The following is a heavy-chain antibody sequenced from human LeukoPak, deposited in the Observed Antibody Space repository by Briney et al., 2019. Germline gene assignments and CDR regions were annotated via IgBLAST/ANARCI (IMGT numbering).Heavy chain of an antibody. D-gene: IGHD3-10*01. V-gene: IGHV3-30*02. Sequence: GGSLRLSCAASGFTFSSYGMHWVRQAPGKGLEWVAFIRYDGSNKYYADSVKGRFTISRDNSKNTLYLQMNSLRAEDTAVYYCAKGPKTRITMVRVSYWGQGTLVTVSS. J-gene: IGHJ4*02. CDR3: AKGPKTRITMVRVSY. CDR1: GFTFSSYG. CDR2: IRYDGSNK.